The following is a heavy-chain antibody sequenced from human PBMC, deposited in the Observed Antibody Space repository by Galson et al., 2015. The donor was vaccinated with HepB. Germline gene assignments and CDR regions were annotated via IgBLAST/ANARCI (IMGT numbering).Heavy chain of an antibody. V-gene: IGHV6-1*01. D-gene: IGHD2-2*02. CDR2: TYYRSKWYN. Sequence: CAISGDSVSSNSAAWNWIRQSPSRGLEWLGRTYYRSKWYNDYAVSAKSRITINPDTSKNQFSLQLNSVTPEDTAVYYCAIGYCSSTSCYTFDYWGQGTLVTVSS. CDR3: AIGYCSSTSCYTFDY. CDR1: GDSVSSNSAA. J-gene: IGHJ4*02.